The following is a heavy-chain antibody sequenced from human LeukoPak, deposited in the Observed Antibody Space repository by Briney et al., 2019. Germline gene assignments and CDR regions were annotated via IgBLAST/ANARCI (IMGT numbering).Heavy chain of an antibody. J-gene: IGHJ4*02. CDR1: GITLSNYA. CDR2: ISGSGGGT. CDR3: AKRGVVIRVILVGFHKEAYYFDS. V-gene: IGHV3-23*01. D-gene: IGHD3-22*01. Sequence: PGGSLRLSCAVSGITLSNYAMSWVRQAPGKGLEWVAGISGSGGGTNYADSVKGRFTISRDDPKNTLYLQMNNLRADDTAVYFCAKRGVVIRVILVGFHKEAYYFDSWGQGALVRVS.